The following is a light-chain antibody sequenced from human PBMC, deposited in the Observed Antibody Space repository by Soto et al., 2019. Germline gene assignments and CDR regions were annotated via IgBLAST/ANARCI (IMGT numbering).Light chain of an antibody. CDR1: QSVNSN. Sequence: EIVMTQSPATLSVSPGERATLSCRASQSVNSNLAWYQQKPGQAPRLLIYGASTRATGIPARFSGSGSGTEFALTISILQSEDSAVYYCQQYNTWPAFGQGTKVEIK. V-gene: IGKV3-15*01. J-gene: IGKJ1*01. CDR3: QQYNTWPA. CDR2: GAS.